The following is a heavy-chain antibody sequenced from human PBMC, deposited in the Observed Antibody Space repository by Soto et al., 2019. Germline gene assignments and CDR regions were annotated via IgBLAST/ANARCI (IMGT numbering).Heavy chain of an antibody. D-gene: IGHD3-22*01. Sequence: GGSLRLSCAASGFTFSSYAMSWVRQAPGKGLEWVSAISGSGGSTYYADSVKGRFTISRDNSKNTLYLQMNSLRAEDTAVYYCAKSSYYYDSRGPSRKNVIFDYWGQGTLVTVSS. J-gene: IGHJ4*02. CDR2: ISGSGGST. CDR3: AKSSYYYDSRGPSRKNVIFDY. V-gene: IGHV3-23*01. CDR1: GFTFSSYA.